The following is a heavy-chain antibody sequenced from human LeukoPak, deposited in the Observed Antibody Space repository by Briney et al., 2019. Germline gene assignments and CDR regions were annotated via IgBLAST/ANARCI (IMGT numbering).Heavy chain of an antibody. J-gene: IGHJ4*02. CDR1: VYTFTVYY. CDR3: SRDRCYASVTYFTNLAAFDY. Sequence: GSSVKVSRKASVYTFTVYYMHWVRQAPAQGLEWMGWINPNSGGTNYAQKSQSRVTTTRDNTISKAYMQLSRLRSDATAAYYYSRDRCYASVTYFTNLAAFDYWKQGRLVTVYS. CDR2: INPNSGGT. V-gene: IGHV1-2*02. D-gene: IGHD3-10*01.